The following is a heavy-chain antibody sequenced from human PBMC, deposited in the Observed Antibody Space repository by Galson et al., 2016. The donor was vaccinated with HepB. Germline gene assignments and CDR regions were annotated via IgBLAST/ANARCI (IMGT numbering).Heavy chain of an antibody. CDR2: ISHTGRT. CDR3: ARLRHAYTYYFDY. V-gene: IGHV4-30-2*01. Sequence: GLEWIGYISHTGRTYFSPSLNSRVSFSLDRSKNSFSLNLTSVTAADTAVYYCARLRHAYTYYFDYWGQGTLVTVSS. J-gene: IGHJ4*02. D-gene: IGHD5-24*01.